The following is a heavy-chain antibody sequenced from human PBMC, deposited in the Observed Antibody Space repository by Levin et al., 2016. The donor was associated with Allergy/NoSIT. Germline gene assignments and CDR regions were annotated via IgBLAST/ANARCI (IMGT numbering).Heavy chain of an antibody. J-gene: IGHJ4*02. CDR3: AKDRGLLPQPFYFDS. V-gene: IGHV3-23*01. D-gene: IGHD3-10*01. CDR2: ISGFGGSL. Sequence: GESLKISCAASGFTFDSHAMNWVRQAPGKELEWVSGISGFGGSLYYADSVKGRFIISRDNSKNTLYLQMNSLRVEDTALYYCAKDRGLLPQPFYFDSWGQGTLVTVSS. CDR1: GFTFDSHA.